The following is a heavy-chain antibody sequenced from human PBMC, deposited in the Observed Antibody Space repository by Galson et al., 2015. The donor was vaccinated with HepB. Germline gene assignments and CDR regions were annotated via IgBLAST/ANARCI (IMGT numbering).Heavy chain of an antibody. Sequence: SVKVSCKASGYIFTDYYMHWVRRAPGQGLEWMGRINPNSGGTSYAQKFQGRVTMTRATSINTAYLDLSRLKSDDTAVYYCARGFCSGGSCYNLDYWGQGTLVTVPS. CDR2: INPNSGGT. CDR3: ARGFCSGGSCYNLDY. J-gene: IGHJ4*02. V-gene: IGHV1-2*06. D-gene: IGHD2-15*01. CDR1: GYIFTDYY.